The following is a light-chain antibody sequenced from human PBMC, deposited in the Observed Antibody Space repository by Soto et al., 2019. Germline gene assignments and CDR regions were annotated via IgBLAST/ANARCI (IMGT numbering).Light chain of an antibody. Sequence: DIVMTQSPLSLPVTPGEPASISCRSSQSLLHSNGYNFLDWYLQKPGQSPQLLIYLGSNRASGVPDRSSGSGSGTDFTLKISRVEAEDVGVYYCMQALQTPPYTFGQGTKVDIK. CDR2: LGS. CDR3: MQALQTPPYT. V-gene: IGKV2-28*01. J-gene: IGKJ2*01. CDR1: QSLLHSNGYNF.